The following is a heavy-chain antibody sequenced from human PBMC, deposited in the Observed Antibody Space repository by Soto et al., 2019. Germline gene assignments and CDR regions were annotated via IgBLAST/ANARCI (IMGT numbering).Heavy chain of an antibody. J-gene: IGHJ6*03. CDR1: GFTFSSYS. Sequence: EVQLVESGGGLVQPGGSLRLSCVVSGFTFSSYSMNWVRQAPGKGLEWVSSISSSSSYIYYADSVKGRFTISRDNAKNSLYLQMNSLRAEDTAVYYCARNRAGGLNYYYYMDVWGKGTTVTVSS. V-gene: IGHV3-21*01. CDR2: ISSSSSYI. D-gene: IGHD1-26*01. CDR3: ARNRAGGLNYYYYMDV.